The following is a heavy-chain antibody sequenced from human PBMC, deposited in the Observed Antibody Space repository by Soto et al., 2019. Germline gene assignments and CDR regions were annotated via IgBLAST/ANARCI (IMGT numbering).Heavy chain of an antibody. CDR3: ARVVVGALDY. J-gene: IGHJ4*02. V-gene: IGHV3-30-3*01. CDR2: ISYDGSNK. D-gene: IGHD1-26*01. CDR1: GFTFSSYA. Sequence: QVQLVESGGGVVQPGRSLRLSCAASGFTFSSYAMHWVRQAPGKGLEWVAVISYDGSNKYYADSVKGRFTISRDNSKNTLYVQMNILSGEDTAVYCGARVVVGALDYGVQGTLVTVSS.